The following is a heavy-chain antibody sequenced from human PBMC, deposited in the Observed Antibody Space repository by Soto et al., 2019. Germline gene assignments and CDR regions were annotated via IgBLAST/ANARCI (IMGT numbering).Heavy chain of an antibody. Sequence: SETLSLTCTVSGGSISSGGYYWSWIRQHPGKGLEWIGYIYYSGSTYYNPSLKSRVTISVDTSKNQFSLKVSSVTAADTAVYYCARWVGDYDILTGATPMYYFDYWGQGTLVTVSS. J-gene: IGHJ4*02. D-gene: IGHD3-9*01. CDR2: IYYSGST. CDR1: GGSISSGGYY. V-gene: IGHV4-31*03. CDR3: ARWVGDYDILTGATPMYYFDY.